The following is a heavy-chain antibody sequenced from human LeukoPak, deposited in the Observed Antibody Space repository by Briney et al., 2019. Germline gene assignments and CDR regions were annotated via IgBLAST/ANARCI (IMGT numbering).Heavy chain of an antibody. CDR1: GYTFTGYY. CDR3: ARGAHGSGSFYKDYYMDV. Sequence: ASVKVSCKASGYTFTGYYMHWVRQAPGQGLEWMGWINPNSGGTNYAQKFQGRVTMTRDTSISTAYMELSRLRSDDTAVYYCARGAHGSGSFYKDYYMDVWGKGTTVTISS. D-gene: IGHD3-10*01. CDR2: INPNSGGT. V-gene: IGHV1-2*02. J-gene: IGHJ6*03.